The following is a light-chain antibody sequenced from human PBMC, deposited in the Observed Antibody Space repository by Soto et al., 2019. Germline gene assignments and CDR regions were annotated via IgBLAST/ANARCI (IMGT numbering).Light chain of an antibody. CDR3: QQSYRTPRT. V-gene: IGKV1-39*01. J-gene: IGKJ1*01. Sequence: IQMSQSPSSLSASVGDRVTITCRASQSISSYLNWYQQKPGKAPKLLIYAASSLQSGVPSRFSGSGSGTDFTLTISSLQPADFATYYCQQSYRTPRTFAQGT. CDR2: AAS. CDR1: QSISSY.